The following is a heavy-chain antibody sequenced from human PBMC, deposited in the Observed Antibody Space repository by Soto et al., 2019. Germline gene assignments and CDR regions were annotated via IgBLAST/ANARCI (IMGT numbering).Heavy chain of an antibody. Sequence: QVQLVESGGGVVQPGRSLRLSCAASEFTFSRYGMHWVRQAPGKGLEWVAAISSDGSNMYYADSVKGRFTISRDNSKNTLYLQMNTLRAEGTALYYCVKEGLYHWNLNAFDIWGQGTVVTVSS. D-gene: IGHD1-20*01. CDR2: ISSDGSNM. V-gene: IGHV3-30*18. CDR1: EFTFSRYG. J-gene: IGHJ3*02. CDR3: VKEGLYHWNLNAFDI.